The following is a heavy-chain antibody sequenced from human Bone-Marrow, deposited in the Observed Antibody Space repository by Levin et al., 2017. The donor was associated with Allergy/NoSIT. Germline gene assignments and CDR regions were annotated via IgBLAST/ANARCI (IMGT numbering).Heavy chain of an antibody. V-gene: IGHV3-7*01. J-gene: IGHJ3*01. Sequence: HPGGSLRLSCVASGFTFRSHWMSWVRQAPGKGLEWVANIKQDGSEKHYVDSVKGRFTISRDNVNNSLSLQLHSLTVDDTAMYFCARELRGDEAFDVWGQGTLVTVSS. D-gene: IGHD3-16*01. CDR3: ARELRGDEAFDV. CDR2: IKQDGSEK. CDR1: GFTFRSHW.